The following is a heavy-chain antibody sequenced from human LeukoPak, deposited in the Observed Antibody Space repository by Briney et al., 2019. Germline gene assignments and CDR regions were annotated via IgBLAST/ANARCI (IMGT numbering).Heavy chain of an antibody. Sequence: RASVKVSCKASGYTFTSYYMHWVRQAPGQGLEWMGIINPSGGSTSYAQKFQGRVTMTRDTSTSTVYMELSSLRSEDTAVYYCARSSRRVTILPPLGYWGQGTLVTVSS. CDR2: INPSGGST. D-gene: IGHD3-9*01. J-gene: IGHJ4*02. CDR1: GYTFTSYY. V-gene: IGHV1-46*01. CDR3: ARSSRRVTILPPLGY.